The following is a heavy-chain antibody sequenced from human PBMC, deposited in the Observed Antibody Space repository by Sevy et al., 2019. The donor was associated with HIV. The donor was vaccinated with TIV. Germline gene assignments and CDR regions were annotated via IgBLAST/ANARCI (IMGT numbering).Heavy chain of an antibody. D-gene: IGHD1-26*01. CDR3: ARDPHEIMLSGSYYLY. CDR2: IWYDGSNT. Sequence: GGSLRLSRAASGFIFSYYGMHWVRQAPGKGLEWVAVIWYDGSNTIYADSVKGRFTISRDNSKNILYLQMNSLRDEDTAVYYCARDPHEIMLSGSYYLYWGQGTRVTVSS. CDR1: GFIFSYYG. V-gene: IGHV3-33*01. J-gene: IGHJ4*02.